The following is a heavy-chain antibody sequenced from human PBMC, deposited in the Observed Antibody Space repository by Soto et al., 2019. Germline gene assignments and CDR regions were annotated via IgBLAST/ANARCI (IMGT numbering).Heavy chain of an antibody. Sequence: QLQLQESGPGLVKPSETLSLTCTVSGGSISSSTYYWVWVRQPPGKGLEGIGSIYYSGGTYYNPSLKSRVTIPVDTPRNSFSLRLSSVTASDPAPYFCARQSRYVVVVVAPLGWFDPWGQGTLVTVSS. CDR1: GGSISSSTYY. CDR3: ARQSRYVVVVVAPLGWFDP. V-gene: IGHV4-39*01. CDR2: IYYSGGT. J-gene: IGHJ5*02. D-gene: IGHD2-2*01.